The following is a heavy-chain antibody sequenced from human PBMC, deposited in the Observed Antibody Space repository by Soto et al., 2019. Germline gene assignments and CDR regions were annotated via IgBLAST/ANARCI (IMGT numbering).Heavy chain of an antibody. Sequence: PGGSLRLSCAASGFTFSSYSMNWVRQAPGKGLEWVSYISSSSSTIYYADSVKGRFTISRDNAKNSLYLQMNSLRAEDTAVYYCASTCQTVALDAFDIWGQGTMVTVSS. J-gene: IGHJ3*02. V-gene: IGHV3-48*01. D-gene: IGHD4-17*01. CDR3: ASTCQTVALDAFDI. CDR2: ISSSSSTI. CDR1: GFTFSSYS.